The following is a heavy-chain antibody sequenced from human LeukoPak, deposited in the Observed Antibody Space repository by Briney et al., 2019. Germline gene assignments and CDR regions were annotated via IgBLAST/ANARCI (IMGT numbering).Heavy chain of an antibody. CDR2: INHSGST. CDR1: GGSFSGYY. V-gene: IGHV4-34*01. J-gene: IGHJ4*02. D-gene: IGHD5/OR15-5a*01. CDR3: ARGLSPFDY. Sequence: PSETLSLTCAVYGGSFSGYYWSWIRQPPGKGLEWIGEINHSGSTNYNPSPKSRVTTSVDTSKNQFSLKLSSVTAADTAVYYCARGLSPFDYWGQGTLVTVSS.